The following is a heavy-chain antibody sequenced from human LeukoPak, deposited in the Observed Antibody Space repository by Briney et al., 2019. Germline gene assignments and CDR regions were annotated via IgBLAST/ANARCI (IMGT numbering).Heavy chain of an antibody. CDR3: AKEHGDYYFDY. D-gene: IGHD4-17*01. CDR1: GITFSSYG. J-gene: IGHJ4*02. V-gene: IGHV3-23*01. CDR2: ISSTGGTT. Sequence: PGGSLRLSCAASGITFSSYGMSWVRQAPGKGLEWVSSISSTGGTTYYADSVKGRFTISRDNSKNTLYLQMNSLRAEDTAIYYCAKEHGDYYFDYWGQGTLVTVSS.